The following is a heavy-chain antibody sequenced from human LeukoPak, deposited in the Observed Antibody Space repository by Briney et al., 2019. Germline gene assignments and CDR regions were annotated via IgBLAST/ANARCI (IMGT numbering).Heavy chain of an antibody. V-gene: IGHV4-34*01. CDR3: AASGGPINWFDP. D-gene: IGHD3-10*01. CDR2: ITHNGYT. CDR1: GGSFSGYY. Sequence: PSKTLSLTCAVYGGSFSGYYWGWIRQPPGKGPQWIGEITHNGYTNYNPALKSRVTISIDTSKNEFSLKVSSVTAADMAIYYCAASGGPINWFDPWGQGTLVTVSS. J-gene: IGHJ5*02.